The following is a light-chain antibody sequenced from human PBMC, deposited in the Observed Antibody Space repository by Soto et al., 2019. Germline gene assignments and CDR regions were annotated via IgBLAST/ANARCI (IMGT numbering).Light chain of an antibody. CDR2: GVR. J-gene: IGLJ1*01. Sequence: QPALAQPTSVSGSPGQSITIYCTGDSNDIGAFDYVSWYQQHPGKAPRLLIHGVRNRPPGISSRFSASKSGLTASLTISGLRADDEADYYCSSFATSGGCVFGHGTKGTVL. CDR1: SNDIGAFDY. CDR3: SSFATSGGCV. V-gene: IGLV2-14*01.